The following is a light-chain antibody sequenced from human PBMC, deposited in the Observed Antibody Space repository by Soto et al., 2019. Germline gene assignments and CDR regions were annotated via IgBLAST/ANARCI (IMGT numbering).Light chain of an antibody. Sequence: QSVLTQPPSASGTPGQRVTISCSGSSSNIGSNTVNWYQHLPGTAPKLLIYSDNQRPSGVPDRFSGSKSGTSASLAISGLQSEDEADYYCQSYDSSLSRRWVFGGGTKVTVL. CDR3: QSYDSSLSRRWV. J-gene: IGLJ3*02. CDR1: SSNIGSNT. CDR2: SDN. V-gene: IGLV1-44*01.